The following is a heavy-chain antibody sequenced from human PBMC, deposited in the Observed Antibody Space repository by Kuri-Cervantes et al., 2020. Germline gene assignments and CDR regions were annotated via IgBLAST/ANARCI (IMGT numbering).Heavy chain of an antibody. CDR2: MNPNSGNT. Sequence: ASVKVSCKASGYTFTSYDINWVRQATGQGLEWMGWMNPNSGNTGYAQKFQGRVTMTRNTSISTAYMELSGLRSEDTAVYYCARGRPSSSWTYMYYYGMDVWGQGTTVTVSS. V-gene: IGHV1-8*01. CDR3: ARGRPSSSWTYMYYYGMDV. D-gene: IGHD6-13*01. J-gene: IGHJ6*02. CDR1: GYTFTSYD.